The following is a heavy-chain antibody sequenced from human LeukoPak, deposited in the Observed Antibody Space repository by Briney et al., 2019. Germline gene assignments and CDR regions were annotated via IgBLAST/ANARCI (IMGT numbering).Heavy chain of an antibody. CDR2: IYTSGST. D-gene: IGHD3-3*01. J-gene: IGHJ5*02. CDR1: GGSISSYY. Sequence: SETLSLTRTVSGGSISSYYWSWIRQPAGKGLEWIGRIYTSGSTNYNPPLKSRVTMSVDTSKNQFSLKLSSVTAADTAVYYCARDFSYYDFWSGYYNAGSNWFDPWGQGTLVTVSS. CDR3: ARDFSYYDFWSGYYNAGSNWFDP. V-gene: IGHV4-4*07.